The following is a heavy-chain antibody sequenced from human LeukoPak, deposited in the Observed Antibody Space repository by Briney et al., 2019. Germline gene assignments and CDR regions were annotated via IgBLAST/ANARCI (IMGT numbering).Heavy chain of an antibody. CDR3: ARERCDSTSCYYFDY. CDR2: IIPIFGTA. CDR1: GGTFSSYA. D-gene: IGHD2-2*01. Sequence: AASVKVSCKASGGTFSSYAISWVRQAPGQGLEWMGGIIPIFGTANYEQKFQGRVSITTDESTSTAYMELSSLRSEDTAVYYCARERCDSTSCYYFDYWGQGTLVTVSS. J-gene: IGHJ4*02. V-gene: IGHV1-69*05.